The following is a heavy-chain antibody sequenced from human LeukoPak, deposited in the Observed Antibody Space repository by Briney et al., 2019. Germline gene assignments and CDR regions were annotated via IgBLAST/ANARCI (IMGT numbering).Heavy chain of an antibody. CDR3: ARGGGSSWFGTSSCFDP. CDR2: MNPNSGNT. D-gene: IGHD6-13*01. Sequence: ASVKVSCKASGYTFTSYDINWVRQATGQGLEWMGWMNPNSGNTGYAQKFQGRVTMTRNTSISTAYMELSSLRSEDTAVYYCARGGGSSWFGTSSCFDPWGQGTLVTVSS. CDR1: GYTFTSYD. V-gene: IGHV1-8*01. J-gene: IGHJ5*02.